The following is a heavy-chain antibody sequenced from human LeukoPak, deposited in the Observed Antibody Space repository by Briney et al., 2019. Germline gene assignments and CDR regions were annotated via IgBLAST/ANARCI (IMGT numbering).Heavy chain of an antibody. CDR1: GFSFSSYA. CDR3: ARRLTGWQQLVAGGWFDP. V-gene: IGHV3-23*01. D-gene: IGHD6-13*01. Sequence: GGSLRLSCAASGFSFSSYAMTWVRQAPGKGLEWVSGLSANGGSTYYADSVKGRFTISRQNSESQLYLQMNSLRADDTAVYYCARRLTGWQQLVAGGWFDPWGQGTLVTVSS. J-gene: IGHJ5*02. CDR2: LSANGGST.